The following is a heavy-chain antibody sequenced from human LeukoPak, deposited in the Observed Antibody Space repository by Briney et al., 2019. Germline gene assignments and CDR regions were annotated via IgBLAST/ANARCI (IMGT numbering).Heavy chain of an antibody. Sequence: ASVTVSCKASGFTFTDPYIHWLRQAPGQGLEWMGWIIPGSGGTNYAPKFQGRVTMTTDTSITTAYMELGSLTSDDTAVYYCVRNGYCDTTACYSYFDPWGQGTLVTVSS. CDR2: IIPGSGGT. J-gene: IGHJ5*02. V-gene: IGHV1-2*02. D-gene: IGHD2-2*03. CDR1: GFTFTDPY. CDR3: VRNGYCDTTACYSYFDP.